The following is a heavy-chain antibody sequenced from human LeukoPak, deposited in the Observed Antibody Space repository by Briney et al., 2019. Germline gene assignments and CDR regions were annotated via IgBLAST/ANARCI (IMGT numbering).Heavy chain of an antibody. Sequence: GGSLRLSCAASGFTFSNYAMNWVRQSPEKGLEWVSSISGSGDNRNYADSVKGRFTISRDNSKSTLYLEMNSLRAEDTAIYYCAKNPLVSGTIYFDSWGQGTLLTVSS. V-gene: IGHV3-23*01. CDR3: AKNPLVSGTIYFDS. CDR2: ISGSGDNR. D-gene: IGHD6-19*01. CDR1: GFTFSNYA. J-gene: IGHJ4*02.